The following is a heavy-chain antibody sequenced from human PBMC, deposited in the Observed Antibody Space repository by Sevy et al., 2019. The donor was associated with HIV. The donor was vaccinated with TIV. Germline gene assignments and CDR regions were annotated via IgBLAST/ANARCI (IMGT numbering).Heavy chain of an antibody. Sequence: GGSLRLSCAASGFTFSSYAMHWVRQAPGKGLEWVPVISYDGSNKYYADSVKGRFTISRDNSKNTLYLQMNSLRAEDTAVYYCASPPVVAAIFDYWGQGTLVTVSS. V-gene: IGHV3-30-3*01. CDR1: GFTFSSYA. CDR2: ISYDGSNK. CDR3: ASPPVVAAIFDY. J-gene: IGHJ4*02. D-gene: IGHD2-15*01.